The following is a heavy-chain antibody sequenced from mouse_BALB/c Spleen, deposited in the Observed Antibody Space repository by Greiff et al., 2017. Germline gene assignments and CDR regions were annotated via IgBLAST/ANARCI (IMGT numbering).Heavy chain of an antibody. D-gene: IGHD2-1*01. Sequence: VKLVESGGGLVQPGGSRKLSCAASGFTFSSFGMHWVRQPPGKGLEWLGMIWGGGSTDYNSALKSRLSISKDNSKSQVFLKMNSLQTDDTAMYYCARNIIYYGNYDAMDYWGQGTSVTVSS. V-gene: IGHV2-4*02. CDR1: GFTFSSFG. CDR2: IWGGGST. CDR3: ARNIIYYGNYDAMDY. J-gene: IGHJ4*01.